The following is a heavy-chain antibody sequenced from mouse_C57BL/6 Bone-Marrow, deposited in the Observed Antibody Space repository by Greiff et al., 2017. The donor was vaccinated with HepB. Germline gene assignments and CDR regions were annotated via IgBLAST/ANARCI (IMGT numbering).Heavy chain of an antibody. CDR3: ARDYGSSPYYAMDY. Sequence: VQLVESGAELVRPGTSVKVSCKASGYAFTNYLIEWVKQRPGQGLEWIGVINPGSGGTNYNEKFKGKATLTADKSSSTAYMQLSSLTSEDSAVYFCARDYGSSPYYAMDYWGQGTSVTVSS. CDR1: GYAFTNYL. CDR2: INPGSGGT. V-gene: IGHV1-54*01. J-gene: IGHJ4*01. D-gene: IGHD1-1*01.